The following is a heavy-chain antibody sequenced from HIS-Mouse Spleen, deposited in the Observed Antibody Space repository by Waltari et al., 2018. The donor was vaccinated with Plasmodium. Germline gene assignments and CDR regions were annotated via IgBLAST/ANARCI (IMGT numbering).Heavy chain of an antibody. CDR1: GYTFTGYS. Sequence: QVQLVQSGAEVKKPGASVKVSCKASGYTFTGYSMPLVRPAPGHGLEWMGWINPNSGGTNYAQKFQGRVTMTRDTSISTAYMELSRLRSDDTAVYYCARVLGYKAAAGTFVEYFQHWGQGTLVTVSS. CDR3: ARVLGYKAAAGTFVEYFQH. CDR2: INPNSGGT. V-gene: IGHV1-2*02. J-gene: IGHJ1*01. D-gene: IGHD6-13*01.